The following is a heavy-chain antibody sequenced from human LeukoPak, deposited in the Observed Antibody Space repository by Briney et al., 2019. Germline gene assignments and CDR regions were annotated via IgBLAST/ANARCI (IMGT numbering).Heavy chain of an antibody. D-gene: IGHD6-13*01. V-gene: IGHV1-2*02. CDR3: ASIAAAGTGLCFDY. Sequence: ASVKVSCKTSGYTFIAYYIHWVRQAPGQGLEWMARINPNSGVTKFAQKFQGRVTMSRDTSISTAYMELSGLTSDDTAVYYCASIAAAGTGLCFDYWGQGTLVTVSS. CDR1: GYTFIAYY. J-gene: IGHJ4*02. CDR2: INPNSGVT.